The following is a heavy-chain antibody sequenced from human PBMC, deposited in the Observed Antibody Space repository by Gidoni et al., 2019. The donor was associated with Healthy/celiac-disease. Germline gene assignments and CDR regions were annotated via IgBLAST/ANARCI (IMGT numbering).Heavy chain of an antibody. D-gene: IGHD1-20*01. CDR2: ISYDGSNK. CDR3: AKDMTGIPTIDY. J-gene: IGHJ4*02. CDR1: GFTFSSYG. V-gene: IGHV3-30*18. Sequence: QVQLVESGGGVVQPGRSLSLSCAASGFTFSSYGMHWVRQAPGKGLEWVAVISYDGSNKYYADSVKGRFTISRDNSKNTLYLQMNSLRAEDTAVYYCAKDMTGIPTIDYWGQGTLVTVSS.